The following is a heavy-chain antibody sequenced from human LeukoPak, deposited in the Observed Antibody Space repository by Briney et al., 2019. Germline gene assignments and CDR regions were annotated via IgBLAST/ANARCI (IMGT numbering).Heavy chain of an antibody. CDR3: ARELRLSSSWYYFDY. J-gene: IGHJ4*02. D-gene: IGHD6-13*01. CDR2: IIPIFGTA. Sequence: SVKVXCKASGGTFSSYAISWVRQAPGQGLEWMGGIIPIFGTANYAQKFQGRVTITADKSTSTAYMELSSLRSEDTAVYYCARELRLSSSWYYFDYWGQGTLVTVSS. V-gene: IGHV1-69*06. CDR1: GGTFSSYA.